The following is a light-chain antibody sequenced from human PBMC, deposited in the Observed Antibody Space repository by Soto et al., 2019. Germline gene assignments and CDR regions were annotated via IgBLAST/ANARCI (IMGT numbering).Light chain of an antibody. J-gene: IGKJ2*01. CDR2: GAS. V-gene: IGKV3-20*01. Sequence: EIVLTQSPGTLSLSPGERATLSCRASQSVSTNYLAWYQQKPGQAPRLLIYGASSRATGIPDRFSGSGSGTDFTLTISRVEPEDFAVYSCQQYGSTLGTFGQGTKLEIK. CDR3: QQYGSTLGT. CDR1: QSVSTNY.